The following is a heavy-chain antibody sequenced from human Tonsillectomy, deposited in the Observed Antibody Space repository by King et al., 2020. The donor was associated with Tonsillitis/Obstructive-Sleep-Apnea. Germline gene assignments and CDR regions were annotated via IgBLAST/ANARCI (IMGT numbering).Heavy chain of an antibody. CDR1: GFTFSSYG. CDR3: VTTRSSDYTLITYPGYYYYMDV. D-gene: IGHD5-12*01. Sequence: VQLVESGGGVVQPGRSLRLSCAASGFTFSSYGMHWVRQAPGKGLEWVAVIWYDGSDKYYADSVKGRFTISRDNSKNTLYLQMNSLRAEDTAVYYCVTTRSSDYTLITYPGYYYYMDVWGKGTTVTVSS. V-gene: IGHV3-33*01. CDR2: IWYDGSDK. J-gene: IGHJ6*03.